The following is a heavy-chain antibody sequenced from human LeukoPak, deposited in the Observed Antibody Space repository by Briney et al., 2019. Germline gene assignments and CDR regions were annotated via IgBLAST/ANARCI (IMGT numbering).Heavy chain of an antibody. D-gene: IGHD3-22*01. CDR3: ARGWITMIVVVESGAFDI. Sequence: SVKVSCKASGGTFSSYAISWVRQAPGQGLEWMGGIIPIFGTANYAQKFQGRVTITADKSTSTAYMELSSLRSEDTAVYYCARGWITMIVVVESGAFDIWGQGTMVTVSS. CDR2: IIPIFGTA. V-gene: IGHV1-69*06. J-gene: IGHJ3*02. CDR1: GGTFSSYA.